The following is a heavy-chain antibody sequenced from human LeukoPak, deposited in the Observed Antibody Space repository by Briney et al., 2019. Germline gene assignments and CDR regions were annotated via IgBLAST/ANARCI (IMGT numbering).Heavy chain of an antibody. CDR3: ARDPIAVAGVYGMDV. CDR2: INHSGST. V-gene: IGHV4-34*01. D-gene: IGHD6-19*01. J-gene: IGHJ6*02. CDR1: GGSFSGYY. Sequence: SETLSLTCAVYGGSFSGYYWSWIRQPPGKGLEWIGEINHSGSTNYNPSLKSRVTISVDTSKNQFSLKLSSVTAADTAVYYCARDPIAVAGVYGMDVWGQGTTVTVSS.